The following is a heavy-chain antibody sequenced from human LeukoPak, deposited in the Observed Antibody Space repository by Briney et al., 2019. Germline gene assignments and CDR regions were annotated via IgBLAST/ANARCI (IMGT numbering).Heavy chain of an antibody. D-gene: IGHD2-15*01. J-gene: IGHJ3*01. CDR1: GFTFSSYE. Sequence: PGGSLRLSCVGSGFTFSSYEMNWVRQAPGKGLEWISYISTSGGTMYYADSVKGRFTIYRDNAKNSLYLQLNSLRAEDTAVYFCARDDCSGGSCFSKDAFDLWGQGTMVTVS. CDR3: ARDDCSGGSCFSKDAFDL. CDR2: ISTSGGTM. V-gene: IGHV3-48*03.